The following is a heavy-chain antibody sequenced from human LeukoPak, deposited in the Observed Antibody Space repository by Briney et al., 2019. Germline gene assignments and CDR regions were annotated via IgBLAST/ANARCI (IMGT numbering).Heavy chain of an antibody. D-gene: IGHD4-17*01. CDR2: IYYSGST. J-gene: IGHJ5*02. V-gene: IGHV4-59*01. Sequence: PSETLSLTCTVSGGSISSYYWSWIRQPPGKGLEWIGYIYYSGSTNYNPSLKSRVTISVDTSKNQFSLKLSSVTAADTAVYYCARGPPLYGDYEGGWFDPWGQGTLVTVSS. CDR3: ARGPPLYGDYEGGWFDP. CDR1: GGSISSYY.